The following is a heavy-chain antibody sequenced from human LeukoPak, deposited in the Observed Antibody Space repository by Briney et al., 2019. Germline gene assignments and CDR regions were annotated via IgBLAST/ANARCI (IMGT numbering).Heavy chain of an antibody. J-gene: IGHJ4*02. D-gene: IGHD4-23*01. V-gene: IGHV4-59*08. CDR2: IYYTGTT. CDR1: GGSINNYY. Sequence: SETLSLTCTVSGGSINNYYWSWFRQPPGKTLEWVGYIYYTGTTNYNPSLTSRITMSVDTSKNQFSLKLSSVTAADTAVYYCARHEGGGLNAYWGQGTLVTVSS. CDR3: ARHEGGGLNAY.